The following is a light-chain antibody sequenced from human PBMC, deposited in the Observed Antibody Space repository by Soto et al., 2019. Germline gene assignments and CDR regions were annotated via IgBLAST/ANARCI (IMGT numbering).Light chain of an antibody. J-gene: IGKJ4*01. CDR3: QPYNSWPLT. Sequence: EVVMPQSPATLSVSPGEGVTLSCRASQRTGDPLAWYQHTPGQTPRPLLYDTPTRATGVPARFRGSRSGPEFTLTINSLQSEDFAIYYCQPYNSWPLTFGGGTKVDIK. V-gene: IGKV3-15*01. CDR2: DTP. CDR1: QRTGDP.